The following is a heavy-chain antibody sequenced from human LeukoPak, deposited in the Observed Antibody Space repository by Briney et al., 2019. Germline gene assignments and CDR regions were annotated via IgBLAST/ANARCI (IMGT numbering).Heavy chain of an antibody. CDR2: TNHSGST. J-gene: IGHJ5*02. V-gene: IGHV4-34*01. D-gene: IGHD6-13*01. Sequence: PSETLSLTCAVYGGSFSGYYWSWIRQPPGKGLEWIGETNHSGSTNYNPSLKSRVTISVDTSKNQFSLKLSSVTAADTAVYYCARLDQQLVFLFARNWFDPWGQGTLVTVSS. CDR3: ARLDQQLVFLFARNWFDP. CDR1: GGSFSGYY.